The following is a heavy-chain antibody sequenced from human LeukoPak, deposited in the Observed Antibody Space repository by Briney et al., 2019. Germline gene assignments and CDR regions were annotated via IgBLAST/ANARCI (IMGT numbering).Heavy chain of an antibody. CDR1: GFTFTSYA. CDR2: ISCSGGST. D-gene: IGHD3-3*01. V-gene: IGHV3-23*01. J-gene: IGHJ3*02. CDR3: ASRNGAIFGAFDI. Sequence: AGSLRLSCAASGFTFTSYAMSWVRQAPGKGLEWVSAISCSGGSTYYADSVKGRFTISSDNSKNTLHLQMTSLRADDTAVYYCASRNGAIFGAFDIWGQGTMVTVSS.